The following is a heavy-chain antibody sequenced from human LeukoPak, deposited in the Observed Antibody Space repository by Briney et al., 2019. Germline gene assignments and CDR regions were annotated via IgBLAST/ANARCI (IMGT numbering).Heavy chain of an antibody. Sequence: GGSLRLSCAASGFIFSTYWMNWVRQAPGKGLEWAASINQDGSEKYYVDSVKGRFTISRDNAKNSLFVELNTLRGEDTAVYYCARGHYGDYDWGQGTLVTVSS. CDR2: INQDGSEK. D-gene: IGHD4-17*01. CDR3: ARGHYGDYD. CDR1: GFIFSTYW. J-gene: IGHJ4*02. V-gene: IGHV3-7*01.